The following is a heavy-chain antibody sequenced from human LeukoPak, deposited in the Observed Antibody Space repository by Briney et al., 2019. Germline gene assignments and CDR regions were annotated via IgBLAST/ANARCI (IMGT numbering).Heavy chain of an antibody. CDR3: ARPQGVYSGYDYRFDP. V-gene: IGHV1-18*01. Sequence: ASVKVSCKSSGYTFTSYGISWVRQAPGQGLEWMGWISAYNGNTNYAQKLQGGVTMTTDTSTSTAYMELRSLRSDDTAVYYCARPQGVYSGYDYRFDPWGQGTLVTVSS. CDR1: GYTFTSYG. CDR2: ISAYNGNT. J-gene: IGHJ5*02. D-gene: IGHD5-12*01.